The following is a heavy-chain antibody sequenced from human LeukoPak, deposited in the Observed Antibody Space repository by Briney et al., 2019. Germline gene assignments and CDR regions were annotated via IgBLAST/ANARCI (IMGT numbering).Heavy chain of an antibody. CDR3: ARAFVLRYFDWPYYYYGMDV. Sequence: ASVKVSCKASGYTFTSYGISWVRQAPGQGLEWMGWISAYNGNTNYAQKLQGRVTMTTDTSTSTDYMELRSLRSDDTAVYYCARAFVLRYFDWPYYYYGMDVWGQGTTVTVSS. J-gene: IGHJ6*02. CDR1: GYTFTSYG. V-gene: IGHV1-18*01. CDR2: ISAYNGNT. D-gene: IGHD3-9*01.